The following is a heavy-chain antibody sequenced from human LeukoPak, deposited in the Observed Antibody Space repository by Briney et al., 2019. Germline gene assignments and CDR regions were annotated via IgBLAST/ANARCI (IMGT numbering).Heavy chain of an antibody. D-gene: IGHD2-21*01. V-gene: IGHV4-61*02. CDR2: IYTSGST. CDR1: GGSISSGSYY. CDR3: AKAYCGGDCP. J-gene: IGHJ4*02. Sequence: SETLSLTCTVSGGSISSGSYYWSWIRQPAGKGLEWIGRIYTSGSTNYNPSLKSRVTISVDTSKNQFSLKLSSVTAADTAVYYCAKAYCGGDCPWGQGTLVTVSS.